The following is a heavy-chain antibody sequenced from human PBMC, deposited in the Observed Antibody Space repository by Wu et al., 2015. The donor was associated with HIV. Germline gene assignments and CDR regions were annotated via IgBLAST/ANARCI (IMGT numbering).Heavy chain of an antibody. Sequence: QVQLVQSGPEVKKPGSSVRVSCKASGGTASEESLSTYSIIWVRQAPGRGLEWMGGVITVFDTTNYAQRFQGRVTVTADEVTGTSYMELTSLTTDDTAVYYCARGVRYAGSYYSNNWAEGTLVTVSS. CDR1: GGTASEESLSTYS. J-gene: IGHJ4*02. CDR2: VITVFDTT. V-gene: IGHV1-69*12. CDR3: ARGVRYAGSYYSNN. D-gene: IGHD1-26*01.